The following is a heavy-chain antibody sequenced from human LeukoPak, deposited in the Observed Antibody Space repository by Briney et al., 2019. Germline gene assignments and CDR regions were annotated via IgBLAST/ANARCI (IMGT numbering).Heavy chain of an antibody. CDR3: AKDLPLYSSSWSAFDI. J-gene: IGHJ3*02. V-gene: IGHV3-30*18. CDR1: GFTFSSYG. D-gene: IGHD6-13*01. CDR2: ISYDGSNK. Sequence: HPGRSLRLSCAASGFTFSSYGMHWVRQAPGKGLEWVAVISYDGSNKYYADSVKGRFTISRDNSKNTLYLQMNSLRAEDTAVYYCAKDLPLYSSSWSAFDIWGQGTMVTVSS.